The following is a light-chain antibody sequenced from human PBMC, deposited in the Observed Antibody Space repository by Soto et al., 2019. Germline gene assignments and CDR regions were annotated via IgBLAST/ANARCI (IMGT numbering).Light chain of an antibody. J-gene: IGLJ1*01. CDR2: EVS. Sequence: QSVLTQPPSVSGAPGQRVTISCTGSSSNIGAGYDVQWYQQHPGKAPKLIIYEVSYRPPGVSARFSGSKSGDTATLTISGLQDEDEADYYWSSYTSTNTLVFDNGTKVTVL. CDR3: SSYTSTNTLV. V-gene: IGLV1-40*01. CDR1: SSNIGAGYD.